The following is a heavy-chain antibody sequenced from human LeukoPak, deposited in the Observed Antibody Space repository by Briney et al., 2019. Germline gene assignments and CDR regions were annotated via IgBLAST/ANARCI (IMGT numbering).Heavy chain of an antibody. Sequence: PSQTLSLTCTVSGGSISSGGYYWSWIRQPPGKGLEWIGYIYHSGSTYYNPSLKSRVTISVDTSKNQFSLKLSSVTAADTAVYYCARHPARGVAGTGFDIWGQGTMVTVSS. CDR3: ARHPARGVAGTGFDI. D-gene: IGHD6-19*01. CDR1: GGSISSGGYY. J-gene: IGHJ3*02. CDR2: IYHSGST. V-gene: IGHV4-30-2*01.